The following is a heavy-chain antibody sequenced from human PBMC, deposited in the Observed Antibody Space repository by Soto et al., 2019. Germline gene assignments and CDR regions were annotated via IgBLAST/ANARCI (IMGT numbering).Heavy chain of an antibody. CDR1: GGSLSGYY. V-gene: IGHV4-34*01. J-gene: IGHJ4*02. CDR2: INHSGST. CDR3: ARRYGNFDY. Sequence: PSETLSLTCAVDGGSLSGYYWSWIRQPPGKGLEWIGEINHSGSTNYKPSLKSRVTISVDTSKNQFSLKLSSVTAADTAVYYCARRYGNFDYWGQGTLVTVSS. D-gene: IGHD4-17*01.